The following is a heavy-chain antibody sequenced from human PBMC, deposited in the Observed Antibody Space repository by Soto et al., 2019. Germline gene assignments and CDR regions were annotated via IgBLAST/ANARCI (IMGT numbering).Heavy chain of an antibody. J-gene: IGHJ4*02. CDR3: RRGRRGQIVVFY. CDR1: GSTFTGHY. D-gene: IGHD1-26*01. CDR2: IGPETGAT. Sequence: QVQLVQSGAEVKKPGASVKVTCKASGSTFTGHYIHWVRQAPEQGPEWMGEIGPETGATRYAQKFQGRVTMTRDMSITTVYMELNNLSPDDTAVYYCRRGRRGQIVVFYWGPGTPVTVSS. V-gene: IGHV1-2*02.